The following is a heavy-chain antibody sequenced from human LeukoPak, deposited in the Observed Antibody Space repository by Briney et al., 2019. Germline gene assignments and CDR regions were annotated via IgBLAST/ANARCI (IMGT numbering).Heavy chain of an antibody. Sequence: SETLSLTCSVSGGSFSSSSYYWGWIRQPPGKGLEWIGSIYYSGTTYYNPSLKSRVTISVDTSKIQFSLKLSSVTAADTAVYYCARHPRSYYGSGELFPFDQWGQGTLVTVSS. J-gene: IGHJ4*02. CDR3: ARHPRSYYGSGELFPFDQ. V-gene: IGHV4-39*01. CDR2: IYYSGTT. CDR1: GGSFSSSSYY. D-gene: IGHD3-10*01.